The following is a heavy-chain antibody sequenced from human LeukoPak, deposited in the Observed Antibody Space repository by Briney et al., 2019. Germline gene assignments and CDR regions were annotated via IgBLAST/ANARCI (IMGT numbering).Heavy chain of an antibody. D-gene: IGHD3-10*01. Sequence: ASVKVSCKASGYTFTSYYMHWVRQAPGQGLEWMGLINPSGGSTSYAQKFQGRVTMTRDTSTSTVYMELSSLRSEDTAVYYCAGGYYYGSGSYFNAFDIWGQGTMVTVSS. CDR2: INPSGGST. V-gene: IGHV1-46*01. CDR3: AGGYYYGSGSYFNAFDI. CDR1: GYTFTSYY. J-gene: IGHJ3*02.